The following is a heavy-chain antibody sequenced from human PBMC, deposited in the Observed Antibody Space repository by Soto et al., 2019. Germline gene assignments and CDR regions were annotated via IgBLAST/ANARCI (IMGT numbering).Heavy chain of an antibody. D-gene: IGHD3-3*01. CDR2: ISGSGGVT. CDR3: AKSSDFWSGPNWFDP. CDR1: GFTFSSYA. J-gene: IGHJ5*02. V-gene: IGHV3-23*01. Sequence: GGSLRLSCSASGFTFSSYAMSWVRQAPGKGLEWVSSISGSGGVTYYAESVKGRFTISRDNSRSTVYLQMNSLRAEDTAVYYCAKSSDFWSGPNWFDPWGQGTLVTVSS.